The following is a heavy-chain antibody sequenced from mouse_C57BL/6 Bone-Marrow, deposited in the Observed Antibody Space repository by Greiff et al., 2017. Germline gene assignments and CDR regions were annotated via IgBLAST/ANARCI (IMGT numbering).Heavy chain of an antibody. D-gene: IGHD2-3*01. V-gene: IGHV1-72*01. J-gene: IGHJ2*01. Sequence: QVQLQQPGAELVKPGASVKLSCKASGYTFTSYWMHWVKQRPGRGLEWIGRIDPSSGGTKYNEKFKGKATLTVDKTSSTAFMKLRSLTSADSAVYNSAINDGYYDDYWGQGTTLTVSS. CDR3: AINDGYYDDY. CDR1: GYTFTSYW. CDR2: IDPSSGGT.